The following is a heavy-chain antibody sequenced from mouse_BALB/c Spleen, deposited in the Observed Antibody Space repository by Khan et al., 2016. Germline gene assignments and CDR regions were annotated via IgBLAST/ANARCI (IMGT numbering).Heavy chain of an antibody. CDR1: GFNIKDYY. D-gene: IGHD1-1*01. V-gene: IGHV14-1*02. CDR2: IDPENGHT. Sequence: VQLQQSGAELVRPGALVKLSCKASGFNIKDYYMHWVKQRPEQGLEWIGWIDPENGHTIYGPKFQGKASITVDTSSITTYLQLSSLTSEDTAVYYCIRDYYGSDFDVWGAGTTVTVSS. J-gene: IGHJ1*01. CDR3: IRDYYGSDFDV.